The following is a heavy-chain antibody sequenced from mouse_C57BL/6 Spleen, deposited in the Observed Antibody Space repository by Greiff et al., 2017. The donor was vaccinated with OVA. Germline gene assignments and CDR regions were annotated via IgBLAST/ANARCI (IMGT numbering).Heavy chain of an antibody. D-gene: IGHD1-1*01. V-gene: IGHV1-69*01. CDR3: ARWTVVDPFAY. Sequence: QVQLQQPGAELVMPGASVKLSCKASGYTFTSYWMHWVKQRPGQGLEWIGEIDPSDSYTNYNQKFKGKSTLTVDKSSSTAYMQLSSLTSEDSAVYYCARWTVVDPFAYWGQGTLVTVSA. CDR1: GYTFTSYW. CDR2: IDPSDSYT. J-gene: IGHJ3*01.